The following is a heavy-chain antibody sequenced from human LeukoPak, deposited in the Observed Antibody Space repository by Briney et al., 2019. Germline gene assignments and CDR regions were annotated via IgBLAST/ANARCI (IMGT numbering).Heavy chain of an antibody. D-gene: IGHD3-9*01. V-gene: IGHV4-34*01. J-gene: IGHJ4*02. CDR1: GGSFSGYY. CDR3: ARGRSLADYYQFDY. Sequence: PSETLSLTCAVYGGSFSGYYWSWIRQPPGKGLEWIGEINHSGSTNYNPSLKSRVTISVDTSKNQFSLKLSSVTAADTAVYYCARGRSLADYYQFDYWGQGTLVTVSS. CDR2: INHSGST.